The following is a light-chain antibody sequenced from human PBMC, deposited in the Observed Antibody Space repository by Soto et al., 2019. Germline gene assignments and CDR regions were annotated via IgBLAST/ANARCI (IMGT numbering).Light chain of an antibody. CDR3: QQYNSYSWT. Sequence: DIQMTQSPSTLSASVGARVPITCRASQSISSWLAWYQRKPGKAPKLLIYKASSLESGVPSRFSGSGSGTEFTLTISSLQPDDFATYYCQQYNSYSWTFGQGTKVDIK. V-gene: IGKV1-5*03. J-gene: IGKJ1*01. CDR2: KAS. CDR1: QSISSW.